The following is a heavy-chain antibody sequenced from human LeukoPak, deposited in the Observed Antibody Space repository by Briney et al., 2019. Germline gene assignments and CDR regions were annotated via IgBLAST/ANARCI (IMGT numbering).Heavy chain of an antibody. CDR2: IYSGGST. CDR1: GFTVSSNY. Sequence: GGSLRLSCAASGFTVSSNYMSWVRQAPGKGLEWVSVIYSGGSTYYADSVKGRFTISRDNSKDTLYLQMNSLRAEDTAVYYCAKERTWDYVGYFDYWGQGTLVTVSS. J-gene: IGHJ4*02. D-gene: IGHD1-7*01. CDR3: AKERTWDYVGYFDY. V-gene: IGHV3-66*02.